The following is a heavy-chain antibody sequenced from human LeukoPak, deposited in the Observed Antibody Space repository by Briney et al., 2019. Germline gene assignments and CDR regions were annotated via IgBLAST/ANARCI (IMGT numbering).Heavy chain of an antibody. J-gene: IGHJ4*02. CDR2: INPRGGSA. CDR3: ARDYHGSGSLTTFDS. D-gene: IGHD3-10*01. V-gene: IGHV1-46*01. CDR1: GYTFTSFF. Sequence: AASVKVSCKASGYTFTSFFMHWVRQAPGQGLEWMGIINPRGGSATSAQRFQGRLTVTRDTSTSTVYMELSNLTSEDTAVYYCARDYHGSGSLTTFDSWGQGTLVTVSS.